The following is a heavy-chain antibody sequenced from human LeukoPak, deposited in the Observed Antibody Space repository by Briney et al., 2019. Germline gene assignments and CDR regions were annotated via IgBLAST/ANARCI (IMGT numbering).Heavy chain of an antibody. Sequence: GGSLRLSCAASGFTFSSYTMSWVRQAPGKGLEWVSTITTSDGNTYYADSVKGRFTVSRDNSKNTLFLQMNSLRAGDTAIYYCTTDTWYSAGHWGQGTLVTVSS. CDR1: GFTFSSYT. CDR2: ITTSDGNT. CDR3: TTDTWYSAGH. V-gene: IGHV3-23*01. D-gene: IGHD2-15*01. J-gene: IGHJ4*02.